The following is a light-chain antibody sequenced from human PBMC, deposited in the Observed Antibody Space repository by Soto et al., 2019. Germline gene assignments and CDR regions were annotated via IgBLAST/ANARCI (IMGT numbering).Light chain of an antibody. J-gene: IGKJ1*01. CDR2: WAS. V-gene: IGKV4-1*01. CDR1: QSVLYSSNNRNY. Sequence: DIVMTQSPDSLAVSLGERATINCKSSQSVLYSSNNRNYLAWYQQKPGQPPKLLIYWASTRESGVPDRFSGSGSETDVTLTISSLQAEDVAFYYCQQHYSTPPTFGQGTKVEIK. CDR3: QQHYSTPPT.